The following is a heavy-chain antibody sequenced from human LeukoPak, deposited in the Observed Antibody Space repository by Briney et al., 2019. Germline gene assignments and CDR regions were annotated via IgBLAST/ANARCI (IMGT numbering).Heavy chain of an antibody. CDR3: ARGSDYEKGDAFDI. CDR1: GGSISSYY. V-gene: IGHV4-59*01. Sequence: SETLSLTCTVSGGSISSYYWSWIRQPPGKGLEWIGYIYHSGSTNYNPSLKSRVTISVDTSKNQFSLKLSSVTAADTAVYYCARGSDYEKGDAFDIWGQGTMVTVSS. CDR2: IYHSGST. D-gene: IGHD5-12*01. J-gene: IGHJ3*02.